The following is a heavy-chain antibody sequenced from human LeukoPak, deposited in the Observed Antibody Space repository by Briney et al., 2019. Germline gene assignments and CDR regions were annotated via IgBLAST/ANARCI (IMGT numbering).Heavy chain of an antibody. CDR2: ITTSSTYT. J-gene: IGHJ6*03. D-gene: IGHD1-26*01. V-gene: IGHV3-21*01. Sequence: PGGSLRLSCEASGFSFSSYNMDWVRQTPGKGLEWISSITTSSTYTFYADSVKGRFTISRDNARNSLYLQVNSLRVEDTAVYYCARDPYSGTYGNTYYYYMDVWGKGTTVTISS. CDR1: GFSFSSYN. CDR3: ARDPYSGTYGNTYYYYMDV.